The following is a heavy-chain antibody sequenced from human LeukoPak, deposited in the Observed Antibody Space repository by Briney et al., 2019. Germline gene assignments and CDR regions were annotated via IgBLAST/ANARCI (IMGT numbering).Heavy chain of an antibody. V-gene: IGHV3-23*01. CDR3: ARTPSRDGYSHIDF. CDR1: GFTFTNHA. CDR2: LSDSGAST. D-gene: IGHD5-24*01. Sequence: GGSLRLSCAASGFTFTNHAMAWVRLAPGKGLEWVSTLSDSGASTYYADSVKGRFTISRDNSRNTMYLQMDSLRADDTGVYFCARTPSRDGYSHIDFWGQGALVTVSS. J-gene: IGHJ4*02.